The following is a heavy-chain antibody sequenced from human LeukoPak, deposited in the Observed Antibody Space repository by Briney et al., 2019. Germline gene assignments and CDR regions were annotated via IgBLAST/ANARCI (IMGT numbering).Heavy chain of an antibody. CDR3: AKSVMITFGGVIGAFDI. CDR1: GFTFSSYA. CDR2: ISGSGGST. D-gene: IGHD3-16*02. J-gene: IGHJ3*02. V-gene: IGHV3-23*01. Sequence: GGSLRLSCAASGFTFSSYAMSWVRQAPGKGLESVSAISGSGGSTYYADSVKGRFTISRDNSKNTLYLQMNSLRAEDTAVYYCAKSVMITFGGVIGAFDIWGQGTMVTVSS.